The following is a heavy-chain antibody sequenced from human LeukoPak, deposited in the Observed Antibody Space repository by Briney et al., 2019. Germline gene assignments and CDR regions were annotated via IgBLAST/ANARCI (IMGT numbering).Heavy chain of an antibody. CDR1: GGSISSYY. D-gene: IGHD3-3*01. Sequence: SETLSLTCTVSGGSISSYYWSWIRQPPGKGLEWIGYIYYSGSTNYNPSLKSRVTISVATSKNQFSLKLSSVTAADTAVYYCARGEFGVDPIHYYYYYYMDVWGKGTTVTVSS. V-gene: IGHV4-59*08. CDR2: IYYSGST. J-gene: IGHJ6*03. CDR3: ARGEFGVDPIHYYYYYYMDV.